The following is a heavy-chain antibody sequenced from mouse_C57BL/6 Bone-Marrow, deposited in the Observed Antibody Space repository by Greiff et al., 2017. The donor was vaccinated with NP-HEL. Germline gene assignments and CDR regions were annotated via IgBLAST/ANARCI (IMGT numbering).Heavy chain of an antibody. CDR1: GYTFTSYW. Sequence: VQLQQPGAELVRPGSSVKLSCKASGYTFTSYWMDWVKQRPGQGLEWIGNIYPSDSETHYNQKFKDKATLTVDKSSSTAYMQLSSLTSEDSAVYYGARRGDYYGSSLDYWGQGTTLTVSS. V-gene: IGHV1-61*01. CDR2: IYPSDSET. J-gene: IGHJ2*01. CDR3: ARRGDYYGSSLDY. D-gene: IGHD1-1*01.